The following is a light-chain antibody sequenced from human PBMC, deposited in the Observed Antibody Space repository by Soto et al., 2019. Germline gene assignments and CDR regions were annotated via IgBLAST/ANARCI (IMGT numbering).Light chain of an antibody. Sequence: DIQMTQSPSTLSGSVGDRVTITCQASQDISNYLNWYQQKPGKAPKLLIYDASNLETGVPSRFSGSGSGTEFTLTISSLQPDDFATYYCQQYSTYTPRTFGQGTKVDIK. CDR3: QQYSTYTPRT. CDR2: DAS. V-gene: IGKV1-33*01. J-gene: IGKJ1*01. CDR1: QDISNY.